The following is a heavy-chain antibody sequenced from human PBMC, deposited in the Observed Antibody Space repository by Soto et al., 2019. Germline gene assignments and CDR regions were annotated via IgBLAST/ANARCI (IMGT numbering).Heavy chain of an antibody. J-gene: IGHJ4*01. D-gene: IGHD6-13*01. V-gene: IGHV4-59*01. Sequence: SETLSLTCTVSGGSISSYYWSWIRQAPGKGLEWVGYVHFSGSTTYNPSLEPRLNISFDMSKSQVYLQLTSVTAADTAVYYCARFGAAAAHDDNWRRGVLVTVS. CDR1: GGSISSYY. CDR2: VHFSGST. CDR3: ARFGAAAAHDDN.